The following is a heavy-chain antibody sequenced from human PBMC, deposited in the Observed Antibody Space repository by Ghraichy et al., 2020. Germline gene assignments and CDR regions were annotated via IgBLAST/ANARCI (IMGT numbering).Heavy chain of an antibody. CDR3: AKDVDSSGYGAYVDY. Sequence: GGSLRLSCAASGFTFSSYGMNWVRQAPGKGLEWVAVISYHGNDKYYADSVKGRFTISRDNSKNTLFLQMNSLRAEDTAVYYCAKDVDSSGYGAYVDYWGQGTLVTVS. J-gene: IGHJ4*02. V-gene: IGHV3-30*18. D-gene: IGHD3-22*01. CDR1: GFTFSSYG. CDR2: ISYHGNDK.